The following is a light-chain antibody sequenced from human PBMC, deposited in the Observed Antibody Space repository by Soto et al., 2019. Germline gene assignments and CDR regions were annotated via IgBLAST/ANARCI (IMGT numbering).Light chain of an antibody. CDR2: KAS. CDR3: QQYNCFGT. CDR1: QSISSW. V-gene: IGKV1-5*03. Sequence: QMTQSPSTLSASVGDRVTITCRASQSISSWFAWYQQKPGKAPKLLIYKASSLESGVPSRFSGSGSGTEFTLTISSLQPDDFATYLCQQYNCFGTFGQGTKVDI. J-gene: IGKJ1*01.